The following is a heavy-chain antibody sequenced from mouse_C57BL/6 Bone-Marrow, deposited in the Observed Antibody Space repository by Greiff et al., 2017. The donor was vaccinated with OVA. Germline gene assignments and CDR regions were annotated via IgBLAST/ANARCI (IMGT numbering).Heavy chain of an antibody. V-gene: IGHV1-55*01. CDR2: IYPGSGST. CDR3: AREWIYYGNPRLFAY. CDR1: GYTFTSYW. Sequence: QVQLQQPGAELVKPGASVKMSCKASGYTFTSYWITWVKQRPGQGLEWIGDIYPGSGSTNYNEKFKSKATLTVDTSSSTAYMQLSSLTSEHSAVYYSAREWIYYGNPRLFAYWGQGTLVTVSA. D-gene: IGHD2-1*01. J-gene: IGHJ3*01.